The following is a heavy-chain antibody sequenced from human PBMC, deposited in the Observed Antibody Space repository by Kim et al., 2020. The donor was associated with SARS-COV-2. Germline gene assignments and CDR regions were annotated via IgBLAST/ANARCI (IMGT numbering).Heavy chain of an antibody. CDR2: GGT. CDR3: ARSSLLDFDY. J-gene: IGHJ4*02. Sequence: GGTHYAQKCESRVTRTRDTSISTVYLGLTSLRSDDTAVYYCARSSLLDFDYWGQGTLVTVSS. D-gene: IGHD3-16*02. V-gene: IGHV1-2*02.